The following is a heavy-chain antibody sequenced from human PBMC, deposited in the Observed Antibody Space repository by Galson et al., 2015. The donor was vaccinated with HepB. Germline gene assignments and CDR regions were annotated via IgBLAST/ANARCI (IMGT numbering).Heavy chain of an antibody. CDR1: GFSFSGSA. CDR3: AREYSSSSLLKGPLNYFDY. V-gene: IGHV1-69*10. J-gene: IGHJ4*02. Sequence: SCAASGFSFSGSAMHWVRQAPGQGLEWMGGIIPILGIANYAQKFQGRVTIPADKSTSTAYMELSSLRSEDTAVYYCAREYSSSSLLKGPLNYFDYWGQGTLVTVSS. CDR2: IIPILGIA. D-gene: IGHD6-6*01.